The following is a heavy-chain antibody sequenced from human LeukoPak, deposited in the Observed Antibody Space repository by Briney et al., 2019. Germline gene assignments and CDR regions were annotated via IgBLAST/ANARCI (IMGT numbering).Heavy chain of an antibody. CDR2: ISGTDGTT. Sequence: GGSLRLSCAAAGFTFSTYPMSWVRQAPGKGLEWVSVISGTDGTTFYADSVKGRFTISRDNSKNTLYLQMNSLRDEDTAIYYCAKDLIQGDGQWDIGSWGQGTLVTVSS. D-gene: IGHD5-24*01. CDR1: GFTFSTYP. CDR3: AKDLIQGDGQWDIGS. V-gene: IGHV3-23*01. J-gene: IGHJ4*02.